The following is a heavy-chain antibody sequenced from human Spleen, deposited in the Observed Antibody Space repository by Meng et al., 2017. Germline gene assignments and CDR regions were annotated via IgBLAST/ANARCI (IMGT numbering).Heavy chain of an antibody. CDR3: AREAPETFNFDY. V-gene: IGHV1-46*01. Sequence: QLWQSGAEVKMPGASVKVSCQASGYTFTSYYMHWGRQAPGQGLEGMGIIKPRGGWTFYAQKFQGRVTVTRDTSTSKVYMELSSLTSEDTAVYYCAREAPETFNFDYWGQGTLVTVSS. CDR1: GYTFTSYY. J-gene: IGHJ4*02. CDR2: IKPRGGWT.